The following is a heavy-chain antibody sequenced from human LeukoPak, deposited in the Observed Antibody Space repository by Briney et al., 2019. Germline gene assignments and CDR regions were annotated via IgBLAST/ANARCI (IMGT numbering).Heavy chain of an antibody. D-gene: IGHD6-25*01. CDR3: AREALAALDY. CDR1: GGSISSGSYY. CDR2: IYTSGST. V-gene: IGHV4-61*02. J-gene: IGHJ4*02. Sequence: SQTLSLTCTVSGGSISSGSYYWSWIRQPAGKGLEWIGRIYTSGSTNYNPSLKSRVTISVDTSKNQFSLKLSSVTAADTAVYYCAREALAALDYWGQGTLVTVSS.